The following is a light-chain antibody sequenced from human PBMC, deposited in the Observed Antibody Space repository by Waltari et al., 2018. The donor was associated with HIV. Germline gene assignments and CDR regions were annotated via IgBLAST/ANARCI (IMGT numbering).Light chain of an antibody. Sequence: YGLTQPPSVSVSPGQTATITCSGDALPNQYAYWYQQKEARPGQAPILVIYKDTERPSEIPERFSGSSSGTTVTLTISGVQAEDEAVYYCQSADSSGTHYVFGTGTKVTVL. CDR3: QSADSSGTHYV. CDR2: KDT. V-gene: IGLV3-25*03. J-gene: IGLJ1*01. CDR1: ALPNQY.